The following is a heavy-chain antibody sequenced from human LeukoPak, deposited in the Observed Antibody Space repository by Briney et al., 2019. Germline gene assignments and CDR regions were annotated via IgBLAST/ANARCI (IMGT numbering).Heavy chain of an antibody. CDR2: IRSKAYGETA. CDR1: GFTFSDYY. CDR3: TRDRGAYNLYDY. Sequence: GGSLRLSCAASGFTFSDYYMSWIRQAPGKGLEWVGFIRSKAYGETADYAASVKGRFTISRDDSKAIAYLQMNSLKTEDTAVYHCTRDRGAYNLYDYWGQGTLVTVSS. J-gene: IGHJ4*02. D-gene: IGHD1-1*01. V-gene: IGHV3-49*03.